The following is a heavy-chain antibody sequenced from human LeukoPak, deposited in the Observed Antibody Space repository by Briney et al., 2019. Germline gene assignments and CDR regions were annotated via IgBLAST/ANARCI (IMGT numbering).Heavy chain of an antibody. Sequence: PSETLSLTCTVSGGSIRSYFWSWLRQAPGKGLEWIGYVYCSGSTNYNPSLKLRVTISVDTSKKQFSLKLSSVTAADTAVYYCARAGGGNLHFDYWGQGTLVTVSS. CDR3: ARAGGGNLHFDY. CDR2: VYCSGST. CDR1: GGSIRSYF. V-gene: IGHV4-59*01. D-gene: IGHD4-23*01. J-gene: IGHJ4*02.